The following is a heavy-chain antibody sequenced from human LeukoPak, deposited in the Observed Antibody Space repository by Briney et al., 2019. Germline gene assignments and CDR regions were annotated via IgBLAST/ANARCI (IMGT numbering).Heavy chain of an antibody. J-gene: IGHJ4*02. CDR1: GGSFSGYY. Sequence: PSETLSLTCAVYGGSFSGYYWSWIRQPPGKGLEWIGEINHSGSTNYNPSLKSRVTISVDTSKNQFSLKLSSVTAADTAVYYCARRRVEMATGFDYWGQGTLVTVSS. D-gene: IGHD5-24*01. V-gene: IGHV4-34*01. CDR3: ARRRVEMATGFDY. CDR2: INHSGST.